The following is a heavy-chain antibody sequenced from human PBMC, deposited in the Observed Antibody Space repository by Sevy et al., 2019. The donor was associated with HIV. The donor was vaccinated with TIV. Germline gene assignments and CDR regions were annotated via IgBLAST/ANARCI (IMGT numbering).Heavy chain of an antibody. V-gene: IGHV3-11*01. D-gene: IGHD6-6*01. CDR2: ISSSGSTI. CDR3: ARVPEEQLVPYLDY. J-gene: IGHJ4*02. Sequence: GGSLRLSCAASGFTFSDYYMSWIRQAPGKGLEWVSYISSSGSTIYYADSVKGRFTISRDSAKNSLYLQMNSLRAEDTAVYYCARVPEEQLVPYLDYWGQGTLVTVSS. CDR1: GFTFSDYY.